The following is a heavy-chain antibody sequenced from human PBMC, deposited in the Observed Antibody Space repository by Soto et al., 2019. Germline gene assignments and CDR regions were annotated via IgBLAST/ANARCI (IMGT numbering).Heavy chain of an antibody. Sequence: PSETLSLTCAVYGGSFSGYYWSWIRQPPGKGLEWIGEINHSGSTNYNPSLKSRVTISVDTSKNQFSLKLSSVTAADTAVYYCARSFGDYVWGSSSGFDYWGQGTLVTVSS. V-gene: IGHV4-34*01. CDR2: INHSGST. CDR3: ARSFGDYVWGSSSGFDY. J-gene: IGHJ4*02. CDR1: GGSFSGYY. D-gene: IGHD3-16*01.